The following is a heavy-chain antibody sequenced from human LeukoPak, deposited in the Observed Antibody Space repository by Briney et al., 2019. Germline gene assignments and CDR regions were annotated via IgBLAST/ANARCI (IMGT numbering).Heavy chain of an antibody. CDR3: ARETYYYGSGSYYTSTFDY. Sequence: GGSLRLSCAASGFTVYNYAMSWVRQAPGKGLEWVSLITGGGGSTDYADSVKGRFTISRDNSKNTLYLQMNSLRAEDTAVYYCARETYYYGSGSYYTSTFDYWGQGTLVTVSS. D-gene: IGHD3-10*01. CDR2: ITGGGGST. CDR1: GFTVYNYA. V-gene: IGHV3-23*01. J-gene: IGHJ4*02.